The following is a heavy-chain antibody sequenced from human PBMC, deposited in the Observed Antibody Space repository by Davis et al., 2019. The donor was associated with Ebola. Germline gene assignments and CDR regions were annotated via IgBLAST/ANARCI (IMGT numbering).Heavy chain of an antibody. CDR3: ARDFSLGATGGGTGA. V-gene: IGHV3-53*01. D-gene: IGHD1-26*01. J-gene: IGHJ5*02. CDR1: GFTVSSNY. CDR2: IYSGGST. Sequence: PGGSLRLSCAASGFTVSSNYMSWVRQAPGKGLEWVSVIYSGGSTYYADSVKGRFTISRDNSKNTLYLQMNSLRAEDTALYYCARDFSLGATGGGTGAWGQGTLVTVSS.